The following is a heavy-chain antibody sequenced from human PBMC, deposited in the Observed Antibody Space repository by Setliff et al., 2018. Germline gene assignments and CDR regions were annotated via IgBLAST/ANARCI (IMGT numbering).Heavy chain of an antibody. D-gene: IGHD2-2*01. Sequence: PSETLSLTCAAYGGTFSDYHWTWIRQSPEKGLEWIGEINHRGSTNYNPSLKSRVTISVDTSKNQFSLKLSSVTAADTAVYYCASCRYQVPYNYWGQGTLVTVSS. CDR3: ASCRYQVPYNY. CDR1: GGTFSDYH. V-gene: IGHV4-34*01. CDR2: INHRGST. J-gene: IGHJ4*02.